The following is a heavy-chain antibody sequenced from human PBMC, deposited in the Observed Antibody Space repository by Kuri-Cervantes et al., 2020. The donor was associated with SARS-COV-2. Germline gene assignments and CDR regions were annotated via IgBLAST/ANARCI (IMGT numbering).Heavy chain of an antibody. D-gene: IGHD2-2*01. V-gene: IGHV3-21*01. CDR3: ARDQCSSTSCYGTYYYYYYGMDV. Sequence: GALLKISWAACGITFSSYAMSWVRQAPGKGLEWVSSISSSSSYIYYADSVKGRFTISRDNAKNSLYLQMNSLRAEDTAVYYCARDQCSSTSCYGTYYYYYYGMDVWGQGTTVTVSS. CDR2: ISSSSSYI. CDR1: GITFSSYA. J-gene: IGHJ6*02.